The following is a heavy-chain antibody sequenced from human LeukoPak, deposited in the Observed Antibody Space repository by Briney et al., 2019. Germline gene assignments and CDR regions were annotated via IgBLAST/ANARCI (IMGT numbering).Heavy chain of an antibody. CDR3: ARALRGEYFDY. CDR1: GFTFSNYA. J-gene: IGHJ4*02. Sequence: PGGSLRLSCTASGFTFSNYAIHWVRQAPGKGLEYVSGITSTGGSTFYANSVKGRFSISRDNSKNTLYLQMNSLRAEDTAVYYCARALRGEYFDYWGQGTLVTVSS. CDR2: ITSTGGST. V-gene: IGHV3-64*01.